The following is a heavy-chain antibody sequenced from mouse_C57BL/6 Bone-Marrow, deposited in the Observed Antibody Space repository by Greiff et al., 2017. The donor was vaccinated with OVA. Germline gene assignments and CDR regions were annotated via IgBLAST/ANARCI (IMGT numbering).Heavy chain of an antibody. J-gene: IGHJ3*01. Sequence: QVQLQQSGAELVKPGASVKMSCKASGYTFTTYPIEWMQQNPGKSLEWIGNFHPYNDDTKYTEKFKGQATLTVDKSSSTVYLELSRLTSDDSAVYYCAREGIDYYGSSYVWFAYWGQGTLVTVSA. CDR3: AREGIDYYGSSYVWFAY. CDR2: FHPYNDDT. D-gene: IGHD1-1*01. V-gene: IGHV1-47*01. CDR1: GYTFTTYP.